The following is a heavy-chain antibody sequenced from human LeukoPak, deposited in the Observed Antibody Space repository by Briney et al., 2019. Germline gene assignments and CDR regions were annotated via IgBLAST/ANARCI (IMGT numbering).Heavy chain of an antibody. CDR1: GFTFDDYA. J-gene: IGHJ4*02. CDR3: ARGRLDYDFWSGYYGY. CDR2: ISWNSGSI. D-gene: IGHD3-3*01. V-gene: IGHV3-9*01. Sequence: PGRSLRLSCAASGFTFDDYAMHWVRQAPGKGPEWVSGISWNSGSIGYADSVKGRFTISRDNAKNTLYLQMNSLRAEDTAVYYCARGRLDYDFWSGYYGYWGQGTLVTVSS.